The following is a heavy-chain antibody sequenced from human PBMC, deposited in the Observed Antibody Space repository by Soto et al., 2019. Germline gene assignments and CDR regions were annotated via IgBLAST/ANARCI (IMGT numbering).Heavy chain of an antibody. CDR3: AREGASGFGMDV. J-gene: IGHJ6*02. D-gene: IGHD1-26*01. CDR2: IYTSGST. Sequence: SETLSLTCNVSGGSIRSYYWSWVRQPAGKALEWIGRIYTSGSTNCNPSLRSRVSISVDTSKNQFSLTVTSVTAADTAVYYCAREGASGFGMDVWGQGTTVTVSS. V-gene: IGHV4-4*07. CDR1: GGSIRSYY.